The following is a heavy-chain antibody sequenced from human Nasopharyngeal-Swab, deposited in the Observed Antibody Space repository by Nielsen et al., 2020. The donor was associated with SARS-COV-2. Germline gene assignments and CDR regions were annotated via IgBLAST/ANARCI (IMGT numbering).Heavy chain of an antibody. V-gene: IGHV1-18*01. CDR3: ARDPPTTHTAKGGTYYYYGMDV. Sequence: ASVKVSCKASGGTFSSYAISWVRQAPGQGLERMGWISAYNGNTNYAQKLQGRVTMTTDTSTSTAYMELRSLRSDDTAVYYYARDPPTTHTAKGGTYYYYGMDVWGQGTTVTVSS. CDR1: GGTFSSYA. CDR2: ISAYNGNT. D-gene: IGHD5-18*01. J-gene: IGHJ6*02.